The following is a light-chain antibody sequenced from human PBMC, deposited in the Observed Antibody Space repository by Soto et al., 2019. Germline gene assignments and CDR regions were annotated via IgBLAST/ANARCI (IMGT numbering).Light chain of an antibody. Sequence: EIVLTQSPGTLSLSPGERATLSCRASQSVSSNYLAWYQQKPGQPARLLIYGASSRATGIPDRFSGSGSWTDFTLTISSLEPDDFAVYYYQQYGSYPRCTFGPGTKVDIK. CDR2: GAS. J-gene: IGKJ3*01. CDR1: QSVSSNY. V-gene: IGKV3-20*01. CDR3: QQYGSYPRCT.